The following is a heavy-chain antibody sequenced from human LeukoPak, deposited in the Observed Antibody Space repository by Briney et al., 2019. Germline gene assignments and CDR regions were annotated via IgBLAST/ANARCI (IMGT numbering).Heavy chain of an antibody. J-gene: IGHJ6*03. CDR3: ARVSIAAAAPIFYYYYYMDV. CDR1: GFTVSSNY. Sequence: PGGSLRLSCAASGFTVSSNYMSWVRQAPGKGLEWAANIKRDGSEKYYADSVKGRFTISRDNAKNSLYLQMNSLRAEDTAVYYCARVSIAAAAPIFYYYYYMDVWGKGTTVTVSS. V-gene: IGHV3-7*01. CDR2: IKRDGSEK. D-gene: IGHD6-13*01.